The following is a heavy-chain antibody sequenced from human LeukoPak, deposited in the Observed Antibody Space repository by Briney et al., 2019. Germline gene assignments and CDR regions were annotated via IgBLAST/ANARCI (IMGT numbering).Heavy chain of an antibody. D-gene: IGHD1-26*01. CDR1: GGSFSGYY. CDR3: ASGEGARLFDY. Sequence: PSETLSLTCAVYGGSFSGYYRSWIRQPPGKGLEWIGEINHSGSTNYNPSLKSRVTISVDTSKNQFSLKLSSVTAADTAVYYCASGEGARLFDYWGQGTLVTVSS. J-gene: IGHJ4*02. CDR2: INHSGST. V-gene: IGHV4-34*01.